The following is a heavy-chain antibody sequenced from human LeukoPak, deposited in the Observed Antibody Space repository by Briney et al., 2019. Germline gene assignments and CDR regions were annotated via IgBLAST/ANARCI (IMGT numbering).Heavy chain of an antibody. CDR2: INHSGST. CDR1: GGSFSGYY. CDR3: ARVPPRYYYGSGSYYGVGY. D-gene: IGHD3-10*01. V-gene: IGHV4-34*01. J-gene: IGHJ4*02. Sequence: SETLSLTCAVYGGSFSGYYWSWIRQPPGKGLEWIGEINHSGSTNYNPSLKSRVTISVDTSKNQFSLKLSSVAAPDTGVYYCARVPPRYYYGSGSYYGVGYWGQGTLVTVP.